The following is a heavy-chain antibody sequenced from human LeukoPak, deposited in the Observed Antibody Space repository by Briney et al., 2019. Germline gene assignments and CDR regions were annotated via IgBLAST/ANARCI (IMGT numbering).Heavy chain of an antibody. V-gene: IGHV3-30*18. J-gene: IGHJ4*02. CDR3: AKDSILDH. CDR1: GFTFSIYG. Sequence: GGSLRLSCATSGFTFSIYGMHWVRQAPGKGLEWLAVIAYDGSYEYYANSVKGRFSISRDDSKKTVYLQMNSLRPEDTALYYCAKDSILDHWGQGTLVTVSS. CDR2: IAYDGSYE.